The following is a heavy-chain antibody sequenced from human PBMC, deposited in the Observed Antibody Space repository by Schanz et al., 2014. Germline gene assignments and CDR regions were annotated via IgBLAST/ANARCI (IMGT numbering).Heavy chain of an antibody. CDR1: GFTFSSYW. CDR2: IKSDGSST. V-gene: IGHV3-74*01. D-gene: IGHD1-26*01. J-gene: IGHJ4*02. CDR3: ARGGSGSHYRLDY. Sequence: EVQVVESGGGLVQPGGSLRLSCAASGFTFSSYWMHWVRQVPGKGLVWVSRIKSDGSSTSYADSVKGRFTVSRDNAENALYLQMNSLRAEDTGLYFCARGGSGSHYRLDYWGQGTLVTVSS.